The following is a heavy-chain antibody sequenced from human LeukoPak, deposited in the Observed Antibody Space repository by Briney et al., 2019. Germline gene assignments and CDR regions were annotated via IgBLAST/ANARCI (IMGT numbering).Heavy chain of an antibody. CDR1: GGTFSSYA. J-gene: IGHJ4*02. D-gene: IGHD2-15*01. V-gene: IGHV1-18*01. Sequence: ASVKVSCKASGGTFSSYAISWVRQAPGQGLEWMGWISAYNGNTNYAQKLQGRVTMTTDTSTSTAYMELSSLRSEDTAVYYCATGDSDYWGQGTLVTVSS. CDR2: ISAYNGNT. CDR3: ATGDSDY.